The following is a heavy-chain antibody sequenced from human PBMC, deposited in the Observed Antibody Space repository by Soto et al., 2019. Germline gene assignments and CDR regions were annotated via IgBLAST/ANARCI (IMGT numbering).Heavy chain of an antibody. CDR3: ARDQRRDYDCWSGYSMGLDH. D-gene: IGHD3-3*01. CDR1: GYTFTSYG. J-gene: IGHJ4*02. CDR2: ISAYNGNT. Sequence: ASVKVSCKASGYTFTSYGISWVRQAPGQGLEWMGWISAYNGNTNYAQKFQGRLTMTTDTAASTAYMDLSSLKSEDSAVYYCARDQRRDYDCWSGYSMGLDHWGQGTQVTVSS. V-gene: IGHV1-18*04.